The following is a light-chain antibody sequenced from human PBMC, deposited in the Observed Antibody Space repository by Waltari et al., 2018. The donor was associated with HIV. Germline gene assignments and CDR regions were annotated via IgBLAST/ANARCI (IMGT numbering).Light chain of an antibody. Sequence: EIVLTQSPATLSLSPGERATLSCRASHSVSSSLAWYQQKPGQAPRLLIYDASNRATDIPARFSGSGSGTDFTLTISSLEPEDFAVYYCQQRSNWLHTFGQGTKLEIK. J-gene: IGKJ2*01. CDR3: QQRSNWLHT. CDR2: DAS. CDR1: HSVSSS. V-gene: IGKV3-11*01.